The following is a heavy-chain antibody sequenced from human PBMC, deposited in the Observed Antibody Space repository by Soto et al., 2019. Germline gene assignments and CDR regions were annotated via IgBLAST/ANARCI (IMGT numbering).Heavy chain of an antibody. CDR2: FNSYNGDA. J-gene: IGHJ4*02. D-gene: IGHD1-26*01. Sequence: QVPLVQSGVEVKKPGASVKVSCKASGYTFSNYGISWVRQAPGQGLEWMGWFNSYNGDARYAQNLQGRVTMTTDTSTSTAYMELWSLRSDDTAVYYCAREDSGGLDYWGQGTLVTVSS. V-gene: IGHV1-18*01. CDR3: AREDSGGLDY. CDR1: GYTFSNYG.